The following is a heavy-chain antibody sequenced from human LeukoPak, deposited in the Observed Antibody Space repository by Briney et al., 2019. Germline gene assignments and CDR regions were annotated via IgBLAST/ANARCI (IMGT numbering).Heavy chain of an antibody. J-gene: IGHJ4*02. D-gene: IGHD1-26*01. CDR1: GFTFSSYS. V-gene: IGHV3-21*01. CDR2: ISSSSSYI. CDR3: ARDAPSGSYYRAADY. Sequence: GGSLRLSCAASGFTFSSYSMNWVRQAPGKGLEWVSPISSSSSYIYYADSVKGRFTISRDNAKNSLYLQMNSLRAEDTAVYYCARDAPSGSYYRAADYWGQGTLVTVSS.